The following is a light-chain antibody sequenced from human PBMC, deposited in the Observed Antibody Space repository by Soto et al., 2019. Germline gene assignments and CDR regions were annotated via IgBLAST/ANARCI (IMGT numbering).Light chain of an antibody. CDR1: QSVSSN. CDR3: QQYNNWPPSIT. V-gene: IGKV3-15*01. J-gene: IGKJ5*01. Sequence: EIVMTQSPATLSVSPGERATLSCRASQSVSSNLAWYQRKPGQAPRLLIYGASTRATGIPARFSGSGSGTEFTLTISSLQSEDFAVYYCQQYNNWPPSITFGQGTRLEIK. CDR2: GAS.